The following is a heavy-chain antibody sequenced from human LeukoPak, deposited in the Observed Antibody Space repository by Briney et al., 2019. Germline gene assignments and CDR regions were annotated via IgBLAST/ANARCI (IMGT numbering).Heavy chain of an antibody. V-gene: IGHV6-1*01. CDR2: TFYRSKWYN. D-gene: IGHD3-10*01. Sequence: SQTLPLTCAISGDSVSNNYVGWNWLRQSPSRGLEWLGRTFYRSKWYNDDAGSVKGRITINVDTAKNHFSLQMKSVTPEDTALYYCARRRPMVRGVIIRNHYNWFDPWGQGTLVTVSS. CDR3: ARRRPMVRGVIIRNHYNWFDP. CDR1: GDSVSNNYVG. J-gene: IGHJ5*02.